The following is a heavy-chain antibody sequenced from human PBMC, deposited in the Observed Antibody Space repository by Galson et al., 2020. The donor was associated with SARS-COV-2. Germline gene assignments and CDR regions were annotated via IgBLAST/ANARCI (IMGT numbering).Heavy chain of an antibody. CDR3: AGDEGIRGYNYGRLYYGMDV. CDR1: GFPFSTYS. V-gene: IGHV3-21*01. CDR2: ISTTSSST. D-gene: IGHD5-18*01. Sequence: NSGGSLRLSCAASGFPFSTYSMNWVRLPPGKGLEWVSPISTTSSSTYYVASVKRRFSISRDNPRNSLYLQMNSLRAEDTAVYYWAGDEGIRGYNYGRLYYGMDVWGQGTTVTVSS. J-gene: IGHJ6*02.